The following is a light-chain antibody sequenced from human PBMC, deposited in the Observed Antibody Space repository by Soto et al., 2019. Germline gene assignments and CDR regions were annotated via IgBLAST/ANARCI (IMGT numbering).Light chain of an antibody. CDR1: QSVSID. CDR3: QTYDSWPL. Sequence: EIVMTQSPATLSVSPGERATLSCRASQSVSIDLAWYQQKPGQAPRVVVYGASTRATGIPARFSGSGSGTEFTLTISGLQSEDFAVYYCQTYDSWPLFGQGTRLEIK. J-gene: IGKJ5*01. V-gene: IGKV3-15*01. CDR2: GAS.